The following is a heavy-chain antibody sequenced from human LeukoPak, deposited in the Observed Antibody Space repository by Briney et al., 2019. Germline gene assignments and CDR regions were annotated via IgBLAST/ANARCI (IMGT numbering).Heavy chain of an antibody. CDR3: AKDRGAAVPYYMDV. V-gene: IGHV3-11*01. Sequence: PGGSLRLSCAASGFTFSDYYMSWIRQAPGKGLEWVSYISSSGSTIYYADSVKGRFTISRDNAKNSLYLQMNSLRAEDTAVYYCAKDRGAAVPYYMDVWGKGTTVTVSS. CDR1: GFTFSDYY. J-gene: IGHJ6*03. CDR2: ISSSGSTI. D-gene: IGHD3-10*01.